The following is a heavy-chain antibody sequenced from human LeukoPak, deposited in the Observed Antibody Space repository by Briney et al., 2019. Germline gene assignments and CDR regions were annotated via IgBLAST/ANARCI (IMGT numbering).Heavy chain of an antibody. J-gene: IGHJ6*02. CDR1: GGSFSGYY. CDR2: IYYSGST. CDR3: ARGSYASGTYFSPYYYGVDV. Sequence: PSETLSLPCNVSGGSFSGYYWTWIRQPSGKGLEWLGYIYYSGSTNYDPSLKSRVNISLDTSRSHSFLILSSVTAADTAVYYCARGSYASGTYFSPYYYGVDVWGQGTTVTVSS. V-gene: IGHV4-59*01. D-gene: IGHD3-10*01.